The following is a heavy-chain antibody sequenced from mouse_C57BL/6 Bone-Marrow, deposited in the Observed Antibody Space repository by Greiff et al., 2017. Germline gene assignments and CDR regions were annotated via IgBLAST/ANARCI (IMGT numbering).Heavy chain of an antibody. D-gene: IGHD1-1*01. V-gene: IGHV1-82*01. CDR3: ARYPITTVVNDFDY. CDR1: GYAFSSSW. J-gene: IGHJ2*01. CDR2: IYPGDGDT. Sequence: QVQLQQSGPELVKPGASVKISCKASGYAFSSSWMNWVKQRPGKGLEWIGRIYPGDGDTNYNGKFKGKATLTADKSSSTAYMQLSSLTSEDSAVYFCARYPITTVVNDFDYWGQGTTLTVSS.